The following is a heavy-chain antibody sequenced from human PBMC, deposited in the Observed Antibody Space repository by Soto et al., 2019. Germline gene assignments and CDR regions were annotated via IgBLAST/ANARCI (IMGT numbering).Heavy chain of an antibody. J-gene: IGHJ6*03. CDR3: ARDSSSWLMDV. D-gene: IGHD6-13*01. CDR1: GFTFTSSA. CDR2: ISAYNGNT. Sequence: ASVKVSCKASGFTFTSSAVQWVRQAPGQGLEWMGWISAYNGNTNYAQKLQGRVTMTTDTSTSTAYMELRSLRSDDTAVYYCARDSSSWLMDVWGKGTTVTVSS. V-gene: IGHV1-18*01.